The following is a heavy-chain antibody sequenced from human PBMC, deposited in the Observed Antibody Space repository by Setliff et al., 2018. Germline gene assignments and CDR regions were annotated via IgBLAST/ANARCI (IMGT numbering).Heavy chain of an antibody. CDR2: INTNTGNP. V-gene: IGHV7-4-1*02. CDR3: TRVIDAFYNYPDV. CDR1: GYTFTNYA. J-gene: IGHJ6*04. D-gene: IGHD2-21*01. Sequence: ASVKVSCKASGYTFTNYAMTWMRQAPGQGLEYMGWINTNTGNPIYAQGFTGRFVFSLDTSVSTAYLQISSLKSEDTAIYYCTRVIDAFYNYPDVWGKGIRVTVSS.